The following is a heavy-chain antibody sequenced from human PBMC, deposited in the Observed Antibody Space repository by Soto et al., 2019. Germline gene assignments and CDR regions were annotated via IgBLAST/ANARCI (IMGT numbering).Heavy chain of an antibody. D-gene: IGHD3-3*01. CDR3: VRHLGIFGVVTTHFYGMDV. Sequence: SETLSLTCTVSGDSISSSSHYWGCIRQPPGKGLEWIGSIYYSGSAYYNPSLRNRVTVSVDTSNNQFSLKLRSVTAADTAVYYCVRHLGIFGVVTTHFYGMDVWGQGTTVTVSS. CDR1: GDSISSSSHY. CDR2: IYYSGSA. V-gene: IGHV4-39*01. J-gene: IGHJ6*02.